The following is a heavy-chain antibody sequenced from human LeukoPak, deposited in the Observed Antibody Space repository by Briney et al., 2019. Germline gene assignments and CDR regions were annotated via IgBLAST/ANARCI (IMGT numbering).Heavy chain of an antibody. D-gene: IGHD3-10*01. CDR3: AKDHAGSGRAFEY. CDR2: MSSDGIKS. Sequence: GTSLRLFCATSGFTFRMSGVHWVRQAPGKGLEWVALMSSDGIKSYYADSVKGRFTVSRDTSKDIVYLQMNSLSADDTGIYYCAKDHAGSGRAFEYWGQGTLVTVSS. CDR1: GFTFRMSG. V-gene: IGHV3-30*04. J-gene: IGHJ4*02.